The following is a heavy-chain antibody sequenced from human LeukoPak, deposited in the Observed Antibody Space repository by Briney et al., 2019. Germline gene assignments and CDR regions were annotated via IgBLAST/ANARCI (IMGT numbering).Heavy chain of an antibody. V-gene: IGHV1-69*13. CDR3: ARDDSSSWYNWFDP. D-gene: IGHD6-13*01. CDR1: GYTFTGYY. J-gene: IGHJ5*02. Sequence: SVKVSCKASGYTFTGYYMHWVRQAPGQGLEWMGGIIPIFGTANYAQKFQGRVTITADESTSTAYMELSSLRSEDTAVYYCARDDSSSWYNWFDPWGQGTLVTVSS. CDR2: IIPIFGTA.